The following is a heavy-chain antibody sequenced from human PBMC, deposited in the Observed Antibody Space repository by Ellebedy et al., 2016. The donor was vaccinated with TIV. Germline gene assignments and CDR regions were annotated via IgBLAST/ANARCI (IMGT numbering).Heavy chain of an antibody. D-gene: IGHD4-17*01. V-gene: IGHV3-7*01. CDR1: GFTFSSYW. Sequence: PGGSLRLSCAASGFTFSSYWMSWVRQAPGKGLEWVANIYQDGGVQYYVDSVKGRFTISRDNADNSLFLQMNSLRAEDTAVYYCARRGSYGDYAVQINSWFDTWGRGTLVAVSS. CDR2: IYQDGGVQ. CDR3: ARRGSYGDYAVQINSWFDT. J-gene: IGHJ5*02.